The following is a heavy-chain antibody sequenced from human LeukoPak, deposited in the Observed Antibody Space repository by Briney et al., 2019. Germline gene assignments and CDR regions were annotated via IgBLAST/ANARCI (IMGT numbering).Heavy chain of an antibody. CDR2: ISYSGST. V-gene: IGHV4-34*01. CDR3: ARRCSSTSCYNY. CDR1: GGSFSSYY. Sequence: SETLSLTCAVYGGSFSSYYWSWIRQPPGKGLEWIGEISYSGSTDYNPSLKSRVTISVDTSKNQFSLKLNSVTAADTAVYYCARRCSSTSCYNYWGQGTLVTVSS. D-gene: IGHD2-2*02. J-gene: IGHJ4*02.